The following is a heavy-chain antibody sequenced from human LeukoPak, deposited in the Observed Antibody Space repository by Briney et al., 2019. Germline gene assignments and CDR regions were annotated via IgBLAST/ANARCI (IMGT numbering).Heavy chain of an antibody. Sequence: SETLSLTCTVSGGSISTYYWSWIRQPPGKGLEWIGYIYYTGRTNYNPSLKSRVTISVDTSKNQFSLKLSSVTAADTAVYYCARFNPRNWNDGADAFDIWGQGTMVTVSS. CDR1: GGSISTYY. CDR3: ARFNPRNWNDGADAFDI. D-gene: IGHD1-1*01. CDR2: IYYTGRT. V-gene: IGHV4-59*12. J-gene: IGHJ3*02.